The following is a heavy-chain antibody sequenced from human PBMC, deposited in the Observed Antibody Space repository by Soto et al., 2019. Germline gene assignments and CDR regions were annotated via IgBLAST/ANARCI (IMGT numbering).Heavy chain of an antibody. V-gene: IGHV4-34*01. D-gene: IGHD2-2*01. CDR1: GGSFSGYY. J-gene: IGHJ4*02. CDR2: INHSGST. Sequence: SETLSLTCAVYGGSFSGYYWSWIRQPPGKGLEWIGEINHSGSTNYNPSLKSRVTISVDTSKNQFSLKLSSVTAADTAVYYCARGGGRYQLLPVDYWGQGTLVTVSS. CDR3: ARGGGRYQLLPVDY.